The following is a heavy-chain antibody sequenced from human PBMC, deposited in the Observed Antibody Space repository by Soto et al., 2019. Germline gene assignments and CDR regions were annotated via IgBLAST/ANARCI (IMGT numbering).Heavy chain of an antibody. CDR3: ARVVYYGAGSQIFDY. CDR1: EGTIGDVGYC. CDR2: IYYSGST. V-gene: IGHV4-31*03. D-gene: IGHD3-10*01. J-gene: IGHJ4*02. Sequence: TVAEGTIGDVGYCWSFIRQHPGKGLEWIGYIYYSGSTYYNPSLKSRVTISVDTSKNQFSLKLSSVTAADTAVYYCARVVYYGAGSQIFDYWGQGTLV.